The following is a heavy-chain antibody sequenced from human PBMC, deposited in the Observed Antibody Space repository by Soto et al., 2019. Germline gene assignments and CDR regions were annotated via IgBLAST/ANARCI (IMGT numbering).Heavy chain of an antibody. CDR2: IIPIFGTA. J-gene: IGHJ4*02. D-gene: IGHD5-12*01. Sequence: ASVKVSCKASGGTFSSYAISWVRQAPGQGLEWMGGIIPIFGTANYAQKFQGRVTITADESTSTAYMELSSLRSEDTAVYYCASKRKATMANWGQGTLVTVSS. V-gene: IGHV1-69*13. CDR3: ASKRKATMAN. CDR1: GGTFSSYA.